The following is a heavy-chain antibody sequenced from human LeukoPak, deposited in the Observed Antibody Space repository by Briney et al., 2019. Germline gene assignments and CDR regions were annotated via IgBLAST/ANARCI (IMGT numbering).Heavy chain of an antibody. CDR1: GFTFSDYY. J-gene: IGHJ6*03. CDR2: ISSSGSTI. CDR3: ARRPIVVVPAATKFYYYYYMDV. D-gene: IGHD2-2*01. Sequence: GGSLRLSCAASGFTFSDYYMSWIRQAPGKGLEWVSYISSSGSTIYYADSVKGRFTISRDNAKNSLYLQMNSLRAEDTAVYYCARRPIVVVPAATKFYYYYYMDVWGKGTTVTISS. V-gene: IGHV3-11*01.